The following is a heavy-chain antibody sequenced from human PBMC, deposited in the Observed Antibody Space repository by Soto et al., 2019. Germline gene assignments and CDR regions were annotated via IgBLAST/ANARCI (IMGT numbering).Heavy chain of an antibody. V-gene: IGHV3-30*03. CDR3: VQGASTAHQPLDS. D-gene: IGHD1-26*01. CDR2: ISGDGNDK. Sequence: GGSVKLSCAASGVSFRNFGMHWVRRAPGKGLEWVATISGDGNDKYYPDSMKGRFTISRDNFNNTLYLQLNSLRPEDTAVYHCVQGASTAHQPLDSWGQGVLVTVSS. J-gene: IGHJ4*02. CDR1: GVSFRNFG.